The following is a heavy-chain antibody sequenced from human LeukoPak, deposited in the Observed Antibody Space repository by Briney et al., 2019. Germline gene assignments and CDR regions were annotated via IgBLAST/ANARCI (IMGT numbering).Heavy chain of an antibody. CDR1: GFTFSNAW. Sequence: GSLRLSCAASGFTFSNAWMSWIRQPPGKGLEWIGEINHSGSTNYNPSLKSRVTISVDTSKNQFSLKLSSVTAADTAVHYCATSHRSWFGELSDYWGQGTLVTVSS. J-gene: IGHJ4*02. CDR3: ATSHRSWFGELSDY. D-gene: IGHD3-10*01. CDR2: INHSGST. V-gene: IGHV4-34*08.